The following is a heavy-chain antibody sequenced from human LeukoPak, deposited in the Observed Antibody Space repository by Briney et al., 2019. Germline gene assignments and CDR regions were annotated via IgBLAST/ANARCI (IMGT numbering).Heavy chain of an antibody. CDR2: INPNSGDT. CDR1: GYTFTAYY. CDR3: ARANLWAPFDY. V-gene: IGHV1-2*02. J-gene: IGHJ4*02. Sequence: ASVKVSCKASGYTFTAYYMHWVRQAPGQGLEWMGWINPNSGDTDYAQEFQGRVTMTRDTSISTAYMELTRLRSDDTAVFYCARANLWAPFDYWGQGTLVTVSS. D-gene: IGHD3-10*01.